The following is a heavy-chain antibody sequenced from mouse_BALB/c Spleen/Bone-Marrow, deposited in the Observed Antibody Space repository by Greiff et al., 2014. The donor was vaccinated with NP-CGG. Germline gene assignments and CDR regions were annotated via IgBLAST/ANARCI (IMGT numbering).Heavy chain of an antibody. CDR3: ASGVTTGWFVY. CDR1: GYIFTSYW. D-gene: IGHD2-2*01. V-gene: IGHV1-76*01. CDR2: IYPGSGST. Sequence: QVQLQQSGAELVRPGASVKLSCKTSGYIFTSYWIHWVKQRSGQGLEWIARIYPGSGSTYYNEKFEGKATLTADKSSSTAYMQLSSLESEDSAVYFCASGVTTGWFVYWGQGTLVTVSA. J-gene: IGHJ3*01.